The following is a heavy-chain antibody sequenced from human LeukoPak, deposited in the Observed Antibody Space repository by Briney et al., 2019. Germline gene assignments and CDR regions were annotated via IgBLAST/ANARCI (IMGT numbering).Heavy chain of an antibody. J-gene: IGHJ4*02. V-gene: IGHV3-53*01. CDR2: IYSDNT. CDR3: ARHVASGGSGVDY. Sequence: PGGSLRLSRTVSGFTVSSNSMSWVRQAPGKGLEWVSFIYSDNTHYSDSVKGRFTISRDNSKNTLYLQMNSLRAEDTAVYYCARHVASGGSGVDYWGQGTLVTVSS. D-gene: IGHD3-10*01. CDR1: GFTVSSNS.